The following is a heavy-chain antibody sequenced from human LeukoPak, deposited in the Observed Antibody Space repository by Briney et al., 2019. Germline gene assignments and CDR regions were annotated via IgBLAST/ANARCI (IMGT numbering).Heavy chain of an antibody. CDR2: TGSGSST. D-gene: IGHD6-13*01. V-gene: IGHV3-53*01. CDR1: GFTVSSNY. CDR3: ASQQLGLDD. J-gene: IGHJ4*02. Sequence: GGSLRLSCAVSGFTVSSNYMSWVRQAPGKGLEWVSGVTGSGSSTYYADSVKGRFTVSRDNSKNMLYLQMSSLRAEDTAMYYCASQQLGLDDWGQGTLVTVSS.